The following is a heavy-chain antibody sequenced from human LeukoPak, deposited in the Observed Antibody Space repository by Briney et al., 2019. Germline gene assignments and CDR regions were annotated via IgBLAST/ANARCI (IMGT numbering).Heavy chain of an antibody. V-gene: IGHV3-30*02. J-gene: IGHJ4*02. CDR3: ARVGDRYNFHPGY. CDR1: GFTFSSYG. CDR2: IRYDGSNK. D-gene: IGHD5-24*01. Sequence: PGGSLRLSCAASGFTFSSYGMHWVRQAPGKGVEWVAFIRYDGSNKYYADPVKGRFTIYRDNSKNTLYLQMNSLRAEDTAVYYCARVGDRYNFHPGYWGQGTLVTVSS.